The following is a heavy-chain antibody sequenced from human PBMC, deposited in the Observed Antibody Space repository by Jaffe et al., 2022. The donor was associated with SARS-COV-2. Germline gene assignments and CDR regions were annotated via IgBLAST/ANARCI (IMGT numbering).Heavy chain of an antibody. CDR3: ARHPWLNYYMDV. D-gene: IGHD3-16*01. CDR1: GGSTSSTSFY. V-gene: IGHV4-39*01. CDR2: IFYNGGT. Sequence: QLQLQESGPGLVKPSETLSLTCTVSGGSTSSTSFYWGWIRQPPGGGLEWIGSIFYNGGTYYNPSLKSRVTMSIDTSKDQFSLKLSSVTAADTAVYFCARHPWLNYYMDVWGNGTTVTVSS. J-gene: IGHJ6*03.